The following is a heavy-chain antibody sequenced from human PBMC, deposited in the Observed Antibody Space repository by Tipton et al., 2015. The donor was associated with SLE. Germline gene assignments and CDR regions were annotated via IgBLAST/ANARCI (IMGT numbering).Heavy chain of an antibody. J-gene: IGHJ6*03. CDR3: GGGNYFDYYMDV. Sequence: TLSLTCTVSGASISDYYWTWIRQPPGKGLEWIGYIYSSGSTTYTPSLKSRIAISVDTSTMQFSLRLTSVTAADTAVYYCGGGNYFDYYMDVWGKGTTVTVSS. V-gene: IGHV4-4*08. CDR2: IYSSGST. D-gene: IGHD3-22*01. CDR1: GASISDYY.